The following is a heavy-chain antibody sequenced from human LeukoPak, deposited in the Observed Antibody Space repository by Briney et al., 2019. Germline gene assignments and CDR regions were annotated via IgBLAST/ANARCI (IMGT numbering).Heavy chain of an antibody. Sequence: ASVKVSCKASGYSFTSNTITWVRQAPGQGLEWMGSITTYNGNTNSAQKFQGRVTMTTDTSTTTAYMELKSLRSDDTAVYYCARERGGYTYGFGQPNYKYYYMDVWGTGTTVTVSS. CDR1: GYSFTSNT. J-gene: IGHJ6*03. CDR2: ITTYNGNT. V-gene: IGHV1-18*01. CDR3: ARERGGYTYGFGQPNYKYYYMDV. D-gene: IGHD5-18*01.